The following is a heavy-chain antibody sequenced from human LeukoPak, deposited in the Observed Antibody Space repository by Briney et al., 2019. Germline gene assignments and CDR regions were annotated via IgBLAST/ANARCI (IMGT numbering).Heavy chain of an antibody. J-gene: IGHJ4*02. D-gene: IGHD5-24*01. V-gene: IGHV1-2*06. Sequence: ASVKVSCKASGYTFTSYGISWVRQAPGQGLEWMGRINPNSGGTNYAQKFQGRVTMTRDTSISIAYMELSRLRSDDTAVYYCARGDGYNYGYWGQGTLVTVSS. CDR3: ARGDGYNYGY. CDR1: GYTFTSYG. CDR2: INPNSGGT.